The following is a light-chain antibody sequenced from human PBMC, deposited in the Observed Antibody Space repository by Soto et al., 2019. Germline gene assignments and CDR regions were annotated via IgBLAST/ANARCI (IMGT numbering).Light chain of an antibody. J-gene: IGLJ1*01. CDR2: DVG. Sequence: QSALTQPASVSGSPGQSITISCTGTSSDVGGYNYVSWYQQHPDKAPKLMIYDVGNRPSGVSNRFSGSKSGNTASLTISGLQAEDEADYYCSSYTSSDTYVFGTGTKVTVL. V-gene: IGLV2-14*03. CDR3: SSYTSSDTYV. CDR1: SSDVGGYNY.